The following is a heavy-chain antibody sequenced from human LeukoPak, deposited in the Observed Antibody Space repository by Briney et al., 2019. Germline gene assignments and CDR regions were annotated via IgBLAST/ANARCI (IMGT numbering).Heavy chain of an antibody. J-gene: IGHJ4*02. V-gene: IGHV1-69*01. CDR3: ARAYCSSTSCYSIPFDY. D-gene: IGHD2-2*01. CDR1: GGTFSSYA. CDR2: IIPIFGTA. Sequence: SVKVSCKASGGTFSSYAISWVRQAHGQGLEWMGGIIPIFGTANYAQKFQGRVTITADESTSTAYMELSSLRSEDTAVYYCARAYCSSTSCYSIPFDYWGQGTLVTVSS.